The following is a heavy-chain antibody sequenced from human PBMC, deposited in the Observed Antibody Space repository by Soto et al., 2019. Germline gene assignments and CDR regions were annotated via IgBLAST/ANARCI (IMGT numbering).Heavy chain of an antibody. Sequence: GSLRLSCAASGFTFINYAMHWVRQAPGKGLEWVAVISYDGSNKYYADSVKGRFTISRDNSKNTLYLQMNSLRAEDTAVYYCARGTLYGLGYSSGWPNFDYWGQGTLVTVSS. D-gene: IGHD6-19*01. J-gene: IGHJ4*02. CDR1: GFTFINYA. CDR2: ISYDGSNK. V-gene: IGHV3-30-3*01. CDR3: ARGTLYGLGYSSGWPNFDY.